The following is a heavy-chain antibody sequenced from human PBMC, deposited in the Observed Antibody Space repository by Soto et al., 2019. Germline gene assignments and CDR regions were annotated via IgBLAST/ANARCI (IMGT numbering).Heavy chain of an antibody. CDR1: GGPLTIGGYY. D-gene: IGHD3-16*01. V-gene: IGHV4-31*03. CDR3: ARGGHEDNWFDP. CDR2: IFHSGST. J-gene: IGHJ5*01. Sequence: TLSPTCTVSGGPLTIGGYYWSSIRQQPGKGLEWIGYIFHSGSTYYNPSLRSRVATSFDTSKNQFALNLTSVTAADTAVYYCARGGHEDNWFDPWGQGTLVTVS.